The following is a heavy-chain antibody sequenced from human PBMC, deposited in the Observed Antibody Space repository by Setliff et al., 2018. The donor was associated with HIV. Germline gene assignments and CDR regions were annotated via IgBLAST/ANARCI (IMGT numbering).Heavy chain of an antibody. Sequence: PSETLSLTCAVSVGSFSDYYWNWIRQPPGKGLEWIWGINHSGGTNYNPSLKSRVTISIDTSKNQFSLTLRSVTAADTAVYYCARRVSISVRSLYYFYGMDVWGQGTAVTVSS. CDR3: ARRVSISVRSLYYFYGMDV. J-gene: IGHJ6*02. CDR1: VGSFSDYY. D-gene: IGHD3-10*01. CDR2: INHSGGT. V-gene: IGHV4-34*01.